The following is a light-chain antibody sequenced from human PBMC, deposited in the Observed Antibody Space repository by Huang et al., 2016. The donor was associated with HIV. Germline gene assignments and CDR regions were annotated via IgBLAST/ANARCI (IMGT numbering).Light chain of an antibody. CDR3: QQYDSLPRT. J-gene: IGKJ3*01. CDR2: DAA. CDR1: RHIYSY. V-gene: IGKV1-33*01. Sequence: DIQMTQSPSSLSASIGDRVTITCRASRHIYSYLNWYQQKPGKAPKLLIYDAANLEVGVPSRFSVSGSGRNFTLIISSLQPEDFATHYCQQYDSLPRTFGPGTKV.